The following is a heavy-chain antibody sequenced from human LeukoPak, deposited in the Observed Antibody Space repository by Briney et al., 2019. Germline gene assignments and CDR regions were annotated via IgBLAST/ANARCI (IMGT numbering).Heavy chain of an antibody. Sequence: GGSLRLSCAASGFTFTSFGMHWVRQAPGKGLEWVAFIRYDGSNKYYADSVKGRFTISRDNSKNTLYLQMNSLRAEDTAVYYCASQVRGSKPPYYMDVWGKGTTVTVSS. CDR3: ASQVRGSKPPYYMDV. CDR1: GFTFTSFG. D-gene: IGHD3-10*01. V-gene: IGHV3-30*02. CDR2: IRYDGSNK. J-gene: IGHJ6*03.